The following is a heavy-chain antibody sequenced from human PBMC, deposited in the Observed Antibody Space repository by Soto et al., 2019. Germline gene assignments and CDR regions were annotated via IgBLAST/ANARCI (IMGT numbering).Heavy chain of an antibody. CDR3: TRGYYDGRVPK. CDR1: GFTFSGSA. J-gene: IGHJ4*01. V-gene: IGHV3-73*01. D-gene: IGHD3-16*01. Sequence: PGGSLRLSCAASGFTFSGSAMHWVRQASGKGLEWVGRIRTKAHSYETEYSASVQGRCTISRDDSNNSAYQQMKSLKTEDTAVYYGTRGYYDGRVPKWGHGTLVTVSS. CDR2: IRTKAHSYET.